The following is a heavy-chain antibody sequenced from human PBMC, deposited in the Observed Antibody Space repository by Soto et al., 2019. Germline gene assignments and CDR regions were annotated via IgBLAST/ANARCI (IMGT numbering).Heavy chain of an antibody. D-gene: IGHD4-4*01. Sequence: KPSETLSLTCTVSGGSISSGDYYWSWIRQPPGKGLEWIGYIYCSGSTYYNPSLKSRVTISVDTSKNQFSLKLSSVTAADTAVYYCARERSNYDYYYYYGMDVWGQGTTVTVSS. CDR2: IYCSGST. V-gene: IGHV4-30-4*01. CDR1: GGSISSGDYY. J-gene: IGHJ6*02. CDR3: ARERSNYDYYYYYGMDV.